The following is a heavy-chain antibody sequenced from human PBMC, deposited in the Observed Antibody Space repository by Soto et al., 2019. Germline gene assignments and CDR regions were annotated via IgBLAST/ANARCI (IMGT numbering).Heavy chain of an antibody. J-gene: IGHJ6*02. D-gene: IGHD3-3*01. V-gene: IGHV4-59*01. CDR3: ARDQITIFGDRSMDV. CDR1: GGSISSYY. Sequence: XGTLSLTCTVSGGSISSYYWSWIRQPPGKGLEWIGYIYYSGSTNYNPSLKSRVTISVDTSKNQFSLKLSSVTAADTAVYYCARDQITIFGDRSMDVWGQGTTVTVSS. CDR2: IYYSGST.